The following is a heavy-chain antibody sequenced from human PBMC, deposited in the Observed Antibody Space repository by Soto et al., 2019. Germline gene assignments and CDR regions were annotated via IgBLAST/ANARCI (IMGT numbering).Heavy chain of an antibody. J-gene: IGHJ4*02. CDR3: TTGPYDFWSGYYIRDNY. CDR2: IKSKTDGGTT. D-gene: IGHD3-3*01. CDR1: GFTFSNAW. V-gene: IGHV3-15*01. Sequence: GGSLRLSCAASGFTFSNAWMSWVRQAPGKGLEWVGRIKSKTDGGTTDYAAPVKGRFTISRDDSKNTLYLQMNSLKTEDTAVYYCTTGPYDFWSGYYIRDNYWGQGTLVTVSS.